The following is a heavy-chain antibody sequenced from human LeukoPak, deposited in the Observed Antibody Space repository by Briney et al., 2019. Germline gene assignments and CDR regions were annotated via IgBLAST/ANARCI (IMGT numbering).Heavy chain of an antibody. D-gene: IGHD2-2*01. V-gene: IGHV4-4*07. CDR1: GGSISSYY. J-gene: IGHJ4*02. CDR2: IYTSGST. CDR3: ARDLPAAIGDYFDY. Sequence: SETLSLICTVSGGSISSYYWSWIRQPAGKGLEWIGRIYTSGSTNYNPSLKSRVTISVDTSKNQFSLKLSSVTAADTAVYYCARDLPAAIGDYFDYWGQGTLVTVSS.